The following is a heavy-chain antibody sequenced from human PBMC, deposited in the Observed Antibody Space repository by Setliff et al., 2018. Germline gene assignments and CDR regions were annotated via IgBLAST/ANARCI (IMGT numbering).Heavy chain of an antibody. Sequence: SETLSLTCTVPGGSISSISYYWGWIRQPPGKGLEWIGTVYDSGTTYYNPSLKSRVTIFVDTSKNQFSLNLNSVTAADTAVYYCARTGTYRYFDYWGQGALVTVSS. CDR3: ARTGTYRYFDY. CDR2: VYDSGTT. D-gene: IGHD1-1*01. J-gene: IGHJ4*02. V-gene: IGHV4-39*01. CDR1: GGSISSISYY.